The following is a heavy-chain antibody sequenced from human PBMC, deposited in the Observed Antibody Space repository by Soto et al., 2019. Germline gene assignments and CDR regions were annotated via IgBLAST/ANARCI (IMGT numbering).Heavy chain of an antibody. D-gene: IGHD7-27*01. CDR2: IKEDGGEK. CDR1: GFTFSSYS. J-gene: IGHJ4*02. Sequence: EVQLVESGGGLVQPGGSLRLSCPASGFTFSSYSMGWVRQAPGKGPEWVANIKEDGGEKYYVDSVRGRFTISRDNPKNLLYLQMGSLRAEDTAVYYCARLGRDIPFDYWGQGTLVTVSS. V-gene: IGHV3-7*01. CDR3: ARLGRDIPFDY.